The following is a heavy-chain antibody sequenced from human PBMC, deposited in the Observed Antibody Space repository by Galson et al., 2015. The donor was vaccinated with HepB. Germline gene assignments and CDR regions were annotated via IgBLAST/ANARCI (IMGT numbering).Heavy chain of an antibody. V-gene: IGHV3-53*04. CDR2: IYSGDRT. D-gene: IGHD3-10*01. J-gene: IGHJ4*02. CDR3: ASRAVGYGSGSPAES. Sequence: SLRLSCAVSGFTVSTDYMTWVRQAPGKGLEWVSIIYSGDRTYYADSVKGRFTISRHNSENTLDLQMNNLKPEDTGVYYCASRAVGYGSGSPAESWGRGTLVTVSS. CDR1: GFTVSTDY.